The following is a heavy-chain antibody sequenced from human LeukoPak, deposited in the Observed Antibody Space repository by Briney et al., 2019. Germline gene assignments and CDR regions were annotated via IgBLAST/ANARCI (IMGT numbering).Heavy chain of an antibody. CDR3: VRDNPRCCGVVPANIDDY. D-gene: IGHD2-15*01. CDR2: ISQDSAII. CDR1: GFTFRRDS. V-gene: IGHV3-48*04. Sequence: GGSLRLSCAASGFTFRRDSMNWVRQAPGKGLEWISYISQDSAIIYYADSVRGRFTMSRDNAKNSLYLQMHSLRAEDTAVYYCVRDNPRCCGVVPANIDDYWGQGTLVTVSS. J-gene: IGHJ4*02.